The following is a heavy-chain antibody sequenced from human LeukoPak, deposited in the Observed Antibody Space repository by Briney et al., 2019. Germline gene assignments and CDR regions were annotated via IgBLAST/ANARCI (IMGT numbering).Heavy chain of an antibody. J-gene: IGHJ4*02. CDR3: ARGGAYQLLPRGYFDY. D-gene: IGHD2-2*01. CDR1: GGTFSSYA. Sequence: ASVKVSFKASGGTFSSYAISWVRQAPGQGLEWMGRIIPILGIANYAQKFQGRVTITADKSTSTAYMELSSLRSEDTAVYYCARGGAYQLLPRGYFDYWGQGTLVTVSS. CDR2: IIPILGIA. V-gene: IGHV1-69*04.